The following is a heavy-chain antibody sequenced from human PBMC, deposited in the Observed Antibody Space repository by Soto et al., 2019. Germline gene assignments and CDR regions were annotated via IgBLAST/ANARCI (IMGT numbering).Heavy chain of an antibody. CDR1: GGTFSIYT. CDR2: SA. CDR3: AREGPPDIAWFDP. Sequence: QGKLVQSGAEVKKPGSSVKVSCKASGGTFSIYTIPWVRQAPEHGLEWMGGSANSAQKFQARLTVTADESTSTVYLELSSLTSEDTAVYYCAREGPPDIAWFDPWGQGTLVSVSS. V-gene: IGHV1-69*01. D-gene: IGHD2-15*01. J-gene: IGHJ5*02.